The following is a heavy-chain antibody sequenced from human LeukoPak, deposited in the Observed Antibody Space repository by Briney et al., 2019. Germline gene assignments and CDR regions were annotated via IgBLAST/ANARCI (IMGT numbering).Heavy chain of an antibody. CDR2: FDPEDGET. D-gene: IGHD2-15*01. Sequence: ASVKVSCKVSGYTLTELSMHWVRQAPGKELEWMGGFDPEDGETIYAQKFQGRVTMTEDTSTDTAYMELSSLRSEDTAVYYCATGVVVVVAATLPFDYWGQGTLVTVSS. CDR3: ATGVVVVVAATLPFDY. V-gene: IGHV1-24*01. J-gene: IGHJ4*02. CDR1: GYTLTELS.